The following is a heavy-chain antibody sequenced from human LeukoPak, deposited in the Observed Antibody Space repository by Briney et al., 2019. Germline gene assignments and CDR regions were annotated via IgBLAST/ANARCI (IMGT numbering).Heavy chain of an antibody. CDR1: GFTFSSYA. J-gene: IGHJ6*03. CDR2: ISGSGGST. Sequence: GGSLRLSCAASGFTFSSYAMSWVRQAPGKGLEWVSAISGSGGSTYYADSVKGRFTISRDTSKNTLYLQMNSLRAEDPAVYYFAKDPGGLRGCFYYTVREVWGKGTTVTAAS. CDR3: AKDPGGLRGCFYYTVREV. D-gene: IGHD1-26*01. V-gene: IGHV3-23*01.